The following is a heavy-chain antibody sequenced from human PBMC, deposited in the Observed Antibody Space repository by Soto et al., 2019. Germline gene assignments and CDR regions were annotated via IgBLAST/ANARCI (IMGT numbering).Heavy chain of an antibody. CDR2: IYYSGST. J-gene: IGHJ4*02. V-gene: IGHV4-39*01. D-gene: IGHD2-21*01. CDR1: GGSISSSSYY. Sequence: SETLSLTCTVSGGSISSSSYYWGWIRQPPGKGLEWIGSIYYSGSTYYNPSLKSRVTISVDTSKNQFSLKLSSVTAADTAVYYCARHRLRTTYYFDYWGQGTLVTVSS. CDR3: ARHRLRTTYYFDY.